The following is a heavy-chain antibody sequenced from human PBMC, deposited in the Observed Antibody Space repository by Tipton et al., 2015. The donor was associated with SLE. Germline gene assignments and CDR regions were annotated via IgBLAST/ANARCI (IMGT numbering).Heavy chain of an antibody. V-gene: IGHV3-9*01. CDR3: AKDREQWSDAFDT. CDR1: GFTSGSTFDDYA. Sequence: ALRLSCAASGFTSGSTFDDYAMHWVRQAPGKGLEWVSSITWNSGNIAYADSVKGRFTISRDDAKNTLYLQMHSLTVDDTALYYCAKDREQWSDAFDTWGQGTMVTVSS. D-gene: IGHD6-19*01. CDR2: ITWNSGNI. J-gene: IGHJ3*02.